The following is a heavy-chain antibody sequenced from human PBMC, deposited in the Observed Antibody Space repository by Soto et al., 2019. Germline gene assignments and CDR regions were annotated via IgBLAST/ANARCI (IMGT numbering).Heavy chain of an antibody. CDR2: IHHSGST. CDR3: VRGVLS. D-gene: IGHD3-10*01. V-gene: IGHV4-31*03. J-gene: IGHJ1*01. Sequence: QVQLQESGPGLVKASQTLSLTCNVSGGSISSGGYYWTWIRQHPGKGLEWIGNIHHSGSTFYNPSLKSRVSISVDTSKNQFSLKLSSVTAADTAVYFCVRGVLSWGQGTLVTXSS. CDR1: GGSISSGGYY.